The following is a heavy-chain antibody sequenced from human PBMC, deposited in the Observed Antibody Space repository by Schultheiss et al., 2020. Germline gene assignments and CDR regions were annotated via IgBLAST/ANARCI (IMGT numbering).Heavy chain of an antibody. CDR1: GYTFTGYY. V-gene: IGHV1-8*02. J-gene: IGHJ4*02. CDR2: INPNSGNT. D-gene: IGHD3-9*01. CDR3: ARVRATKHYDTNLGY. Sequence: ASVKVSCKASGYTFTGYYMHWVRQAPGQGLEWMGWINPNSGNTGYAQKLQGRVTMTRNTSISTAYMELSSLRSEDTAVYYCARVRATKHYDTNLGYWGQGTLVTVSS.